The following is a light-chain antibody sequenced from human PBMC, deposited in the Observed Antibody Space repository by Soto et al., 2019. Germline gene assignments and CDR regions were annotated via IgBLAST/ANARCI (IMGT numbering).Light chain of an antibody. CDR1: SSDVGGYNY. Sequence: SALTQPRSVSGSPGQSVTISCTGTSSDVGGYNYVSWYQQHPGKAPKLMIYNVSKRPSGVPDRFSGYKSGNTASLTISGLQAEDEADYYCCSYAGIYTYVFGTGTKVTVL. J-gene: IGLJ1*01. V-gene: IGLV2-11*01. CDR3: CSYAGIYTYV. CDR2: NVS.